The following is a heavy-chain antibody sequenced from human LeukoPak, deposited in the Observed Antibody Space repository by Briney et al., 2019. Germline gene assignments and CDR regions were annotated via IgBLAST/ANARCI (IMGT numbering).Heavy chain of an antibody. Sequence: PGGSLRLSCAASGFTSSSYAMHWVRQAPGKGLEWVAVISYDGSNKYYADSVKGRFTISRDNSKNILYMQMNSLRAEETAVYYCAKQHSDYVWGTYRLRLNGDGFHIWGQGTMVTVSS. D-gene: IGHD3-16*02. V-gene: IGHV3-30*04. CDR1: GFTSSSYA. CDR2: ISYDGSNK. CDR3: AKQHSDYVWGTYRLRLNGDGFHI. J-gene: IGHJ3*02.